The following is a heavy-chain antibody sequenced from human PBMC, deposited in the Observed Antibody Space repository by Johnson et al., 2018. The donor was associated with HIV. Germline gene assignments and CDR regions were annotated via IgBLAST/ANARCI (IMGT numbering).Heavy chain of an antibody. CDR1: GFTFTDYY. CDR3: ARIPGSGWEHDAFDI. CDR2: ISSSGSTI. D-gene: IGHD6-19*01. Sequence: QVQLVESGGGLVTPGGSLRLSCAASGFTFTDYYMSWIRQAPGKGLEWVSYISSSGSTIFYADSVKGRFTISMDNAKNSLYLQMNSLRAEDTAVYYCARIPGSGWEHDAFDIWGQGTMVTVSS. J-gene: IGHJ3*02. V-gene: IGHV3-11*04.